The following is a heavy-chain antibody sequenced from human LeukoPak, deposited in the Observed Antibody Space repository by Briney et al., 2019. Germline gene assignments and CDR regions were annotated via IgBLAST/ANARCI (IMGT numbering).Heavy chain of an antibody. J-gene: IGHJ6*04. CDR2: TYYRSKWYN. D-gene: IGHD2-2*01. Sequence: SQTLSLTCAISGDSVSINSAAWNWIRQSPSRGLEWLGRTYYRSKWYNDYAVSVKSRITINPDTSKNQSSLQLNSVTPEDTAVYYCARDIVVVPAAHDYYYYYGMDVWGKGTTVTVSS. V-gene: IGHV6-1*01. CDR1: GDSVSINSAA. CDR3: ARDIVVVPAAHDYYYYYGMDV.